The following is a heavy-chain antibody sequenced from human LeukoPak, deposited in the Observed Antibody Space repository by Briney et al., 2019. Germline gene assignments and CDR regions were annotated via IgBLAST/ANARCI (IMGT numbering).Heavy chain of an antibody. J-gene: IGHJ4*02. V-gene: IGHV3-7*01. D-gene: IGHD3-3*01. CDR3: ARDFSNPTYYDFWSGYYTNYFDY. Sequence: GGSLRLSCVASSGFTLSPYWMNWVRQAPGKGLEWVADIKEDGTDKNYVDSVKGRFTISRDNAKNSLYLQMNSLRAEDTAVYYCARDFSNPTYYDFWSGYYTNYFDYWGQGTLVTVSS. CDR2: IKEDGTDK. CDR1: GFTLSPYW.